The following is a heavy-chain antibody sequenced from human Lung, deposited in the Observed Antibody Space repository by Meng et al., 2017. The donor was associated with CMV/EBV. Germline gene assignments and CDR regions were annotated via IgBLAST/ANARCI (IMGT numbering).Heavy chain of an antibody. CDR3: ARSVGCSSTYCYTYTSSWYPDY. J-gene: IGHJ4*02. CDR1: SS. CDR2: IYYSGGT. V-gene: IGHV4-31*02. D-gene: IGHD6-13*01. Sequence: SSWTWTRQRPGKGLEWIGYIYYSGGTNYNPSLQSRVTISVDTSKNQFSLKLSSVTAADTAMYYCARSVGCSSTYCYTYTSSWYPDYWGQGTLVTVSS.